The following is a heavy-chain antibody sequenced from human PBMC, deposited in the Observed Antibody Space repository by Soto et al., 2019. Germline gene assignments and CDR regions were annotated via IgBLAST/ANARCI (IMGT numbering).Heavy chain of an antibody. Sequence: GASVKVSCKASGYTFTSYGISWVRQAPGQGLEWMGWISAYNGNTNYAQKLQGRVTMTTDTSTSTAYMELRSLRSDDTAVYYCAKEVVVAATGYYYYYGMDVWGQGTTVTV. D-gene: IGHD2-15*01. V-gene: IGHV1-18*04. CDR3: AKEVVVAATGYYYYYGMDV. CDR1: GYTFTSYG. J-gene: IGHJ6*02. CDR2: ISAYNGNT.